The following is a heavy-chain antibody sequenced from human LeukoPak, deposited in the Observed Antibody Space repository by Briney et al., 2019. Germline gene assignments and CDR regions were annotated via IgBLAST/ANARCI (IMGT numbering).Heavy chain of an antibody. CDR1: GFTFDDYG. V-gene: IGHV3-20*04. Sequence: GGSLRLSCAASGFTFDDYGMSWVRQAPGKGLEWVSVINWNGGSTTYADSVKGRFTISRDNSKNTLYLQMNSLRAEDSAVYYCAKLISGSYYYYYGLDVWGQGTTVTVSS. D-gene: IGHD1-26*01. J-gene: IGHJ6*02. CDR3: AKLISGSYYYYYGLDV. CDR2: INWNGGST.